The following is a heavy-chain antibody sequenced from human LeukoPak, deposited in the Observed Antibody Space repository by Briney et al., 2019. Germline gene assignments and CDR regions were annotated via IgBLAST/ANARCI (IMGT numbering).Heavy chain of an antibody. CDR3: ARAPGRYCRSTSCQNYYYYMDV. CDR2: AYYSGST. J-gene: IGHJ6*03. D-gene: IGHD2-2*01. CDR1: GGSIRSDY. V-gene: IGHV4-59*01. Sequence: SETLSLTCTVSGGSIRSDYWSWIRQPPGKGLEWIGYAYYSGSTSYNPSLKSRVTISVDTSKNQFSLKLTSVTAADTAVYYCARAPGRYCRSTSCQNYYYYMDVWGKGTTVTVSS.